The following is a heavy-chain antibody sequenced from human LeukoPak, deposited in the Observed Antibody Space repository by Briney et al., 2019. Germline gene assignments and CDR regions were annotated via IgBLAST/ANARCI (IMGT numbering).Heavy chain of an antibody. CDR1: GGSISGSGYY. CDR2: IYYTGST. J-gene: IGHJ3*02. V-gene: IGHV4-39*07. D-gene: IGHD3-10*01. CDR3: AREANEWFGETHDAFDI. Sequence: PSETLSLTCTVSGGSISGSGYYWVWIRQPPGKGLEWIATIYYTGSTYYNPSLKSRVTISVDTSKNQFSLKLSSVTAADTAVYYCAREANEWFGETHDAFDIWGQGTMVTVSS.